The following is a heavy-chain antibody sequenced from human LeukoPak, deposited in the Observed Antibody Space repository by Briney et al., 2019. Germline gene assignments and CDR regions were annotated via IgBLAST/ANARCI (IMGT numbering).Heavy chain of an antibody. D-gene: IGHD1-26*01. J-gene: IGHJ4*02. Sequence: PGGTLTLSCAASGVTITTDAVNWVRQAPGKGLEWFCGIGGGGTEYYADSVKGRFIISSDSSQNLVHLQMNSLTVEDTAVYYCARAQGALDYWGQGTLVTVSS. CDR3: ARAQGALDY. CDR2: IGGGGTE. V-gene: IGHV3-23*01. CDR1: GVTITTDA.